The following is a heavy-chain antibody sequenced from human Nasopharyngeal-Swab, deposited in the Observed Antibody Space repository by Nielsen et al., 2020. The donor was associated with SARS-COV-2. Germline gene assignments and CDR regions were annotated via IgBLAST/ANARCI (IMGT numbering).Heavy chain of an antibody. D-gene: IGHD6-6*01. CDR1: GFTFSASA. CDR3: TRLRSSSSDDAFDV. CDR2: IRGKAENYAT. J-gene: IGHJ3*01. V-gene: IGHV3-73*01. Sequence: GESLKISCAASGFTFSASAMHWVRQASGKGLEWVGRIRGKAENYATAYTASMKGRFTNSRDESKNTAYLQMNSLKTEDTAVYYCTRLRSSSSDDAFDVWGQGTMVTVSS.